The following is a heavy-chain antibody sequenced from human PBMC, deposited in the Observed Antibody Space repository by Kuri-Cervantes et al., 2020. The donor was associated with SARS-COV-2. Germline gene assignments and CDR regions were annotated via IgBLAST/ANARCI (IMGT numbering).Heavy chain of an antibody. CDR2: IYYSGST. J-gene: IGHJ5*02. CDR1: GYSISSGCY. Sequence: ESLKISCTVSGYSISSGCYWGWIRQPPGKGLEWIGSIYYSGSTYYNPSLKSRVTISVDTSKNQFSLKLSSVTAADTAVYYCASSMGTMVRGVIPWFDPWGQGTLVTVSS. D-gene: IGHD3-10*01. CDR3: ASSMGTMVRGVIPWFDP. V-gene: IGHV4-38-2*02.